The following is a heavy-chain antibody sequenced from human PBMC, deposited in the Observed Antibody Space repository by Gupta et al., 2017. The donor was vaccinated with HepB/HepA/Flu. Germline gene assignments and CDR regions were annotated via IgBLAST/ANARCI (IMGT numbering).Heavy chain of an antibody. D-gene: IGHD5-18*01. CDR1: GGSFSGYY. J-gene: IGHJ3*02. CDR3: ARILKDTAPIPVAFDI. CDR2: INHSGST. Sequence: QVQLQQWGAGLLKPSETLSLTCAVYGGSFSGYYWSWIRQPPGKGLEWIGEINHSGSTNYNPSLKSRVTISVDTSKNQFSLKLSSVTAADTAVYYCARILKDTAPIPVAFDIWGQGTMVTVSS. V-gene: IGHV4-34*01.